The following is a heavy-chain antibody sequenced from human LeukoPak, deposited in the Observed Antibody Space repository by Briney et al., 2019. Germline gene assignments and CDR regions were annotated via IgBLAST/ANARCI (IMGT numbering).Heavy chain of an antibody. J-gene: IGHJ4*02. CDR2: IYTSGST. CDR3: ARGGYYYGSGSYSGFGY. CDR1: GGSISSYY. V-gene: IGHV4-4*07. D-gene: IGHD3-10*01. Sequence: SETLSLTCTVSGGSISSYYWSWIRQPAGKGLEWIGRIYTSGSTNYNPSLKSRVTMSVDTSKNQFSLKLSSVTAADTAVYYCARGGYYYGSGSYSGFGYWGQGTLVTVSS.